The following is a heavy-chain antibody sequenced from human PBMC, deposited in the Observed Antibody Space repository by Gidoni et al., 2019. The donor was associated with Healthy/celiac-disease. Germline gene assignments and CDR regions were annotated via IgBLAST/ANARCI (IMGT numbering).Heavy chain of an antibody. J-gene: IGHJ5*02. CDR2: ISSSSSYI. D-gene: IGHD3-3*02. V-gene: IGHV3-21*01. CDR3: ARLVDHFWFDP. CDR1: GFTFSTYR. Sequence: EVQLVESGGGLVKPGGSLRLACAASGFTFSTYRMNWVRQAPGKGLEWVSSISSSSSYIYYADSVKGRFTISRDNAKNSLYLQMNSLRAEDTAVYYCARLVDHFWFDPWGQGTLVTVSS.